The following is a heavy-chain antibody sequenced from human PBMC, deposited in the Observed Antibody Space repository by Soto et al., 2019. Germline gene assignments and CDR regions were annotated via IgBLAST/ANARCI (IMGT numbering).Heavy chain of an antibody. CDR3: ARDPHYFYDSTGYYDY. J-gene: IGHJ4*02. V-gene: IGHV3-74*01. CDR1: GFTFSSYA. Sequence: GGSLRLSCAASGFTFSSYAMSWVRQAPGKGLVWVSRINSDGSSTSYADSVKGRFAISRGNAKNTLYLQMNSLRAEDTAVYYCARDPHYFYDSTGYYDYWGQGTLVTVSS. D-gene: IGHD3-22*01. CDR2: INSDGSST.